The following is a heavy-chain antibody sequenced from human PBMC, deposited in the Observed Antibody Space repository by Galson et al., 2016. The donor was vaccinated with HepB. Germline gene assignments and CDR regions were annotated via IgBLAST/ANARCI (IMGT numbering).Heavy chain of an antibody. CDR3: AKGSPRRWDDAFDI. J-gene: IGHJ3*02. Sequence: SLRLSCAASGFSFSSNAMNWVRQAPGKGLEWVSIIAGSGGGIVYADSVKGRFTISRDNSKNMLYLQMNSLRADDTAVYYCAKGSPRRWDDAFDIWGQGTMVTVSS. CDR2: IAGSGGGI. D-gene: IGHD4-23*01. V-gene: IGHV3-23*01. CDR1: GFSFSSNA.